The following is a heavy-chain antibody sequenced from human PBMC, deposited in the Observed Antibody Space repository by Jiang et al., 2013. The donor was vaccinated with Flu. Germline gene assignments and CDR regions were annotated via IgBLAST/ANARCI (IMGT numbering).Heavy chain of an antibody. D-gene: IGHD6-6*01. CDR3: ARSSHRIAAPFDP. J-gene: IGHJ5*02. V-gene: IGHV4-59*08. Sequence: GSGLVKPSETLSLTCTVSGGSISSYYWSWIRQPPGKGLEWIGYIYYSGSTNYNPSLKSRVTISVDTSKNQFSLKLSSVTAADTAVYYCARSSHRIAAPFDPWGQGTLVTVSS. CDR2: IYYSGST. CDR1: GGSISSYY.